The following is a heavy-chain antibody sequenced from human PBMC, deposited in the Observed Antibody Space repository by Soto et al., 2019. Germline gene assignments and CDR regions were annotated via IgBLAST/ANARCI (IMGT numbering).Heavy chain of an antibody. J-gene: IGHJ4*02. D-gene: IGHD6-6*01. CDR1: GDSVTSGSHY. Sequence: KASETLSLTCTVSGDSVTSGSHYWSWIRQPPGKGLEYIGYIFYSENTSYHPSLKSRVTISVDTSKNQFSLKLSSVAAADTAVYYCARLEETYSSSLHFDYWGQGTLVTVSS. CDR3: ARLEETYSSSLHFDY. CDR2: IFYSENT. V-gene: IGHV4-61*01.